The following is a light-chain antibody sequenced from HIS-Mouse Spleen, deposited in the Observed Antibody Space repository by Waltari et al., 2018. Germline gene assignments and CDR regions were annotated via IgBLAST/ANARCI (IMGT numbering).Light chain of an antibody. V-gene: IGKV2-30*02. Sequence: DVVMTQSPLSLPVTLGQPASISCRSSQSLVHSDGNTFLNWFQQKPGPSPSRLIYKVSNRDSGVPDRFSGSGSGTDFTLKISRVEAEDVGVYYCMQGTHWPPWTFGQGTKVEIK. J-gene: IGKJ1*01. CDR1: QSLVHSDGNTF. CDR2: KVS. CDR3: MQGTHWPPWT.